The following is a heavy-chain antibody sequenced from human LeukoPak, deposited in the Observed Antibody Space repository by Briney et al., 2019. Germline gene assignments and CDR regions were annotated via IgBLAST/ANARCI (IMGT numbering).Heavy chain of an antibody. Sequence: GGSLRLSCGASGFSVSSNYMSWVRQAPGKGLEWVSVIFSGGSTYYADSVKGRFTISRDNSKNTLYLQMNSLRAEDTVIYYCARVHPDYGDYGWFDPWGQGTLVTVSS. J-gene: IGHJ5*02. CDR1: GFSVSSNY. V-gene: IGHV3-53*01. CDR2: IFSGGST. D-gene: IGHD4-17*01. CDR3: ARVHPDYGDYGWFDP.